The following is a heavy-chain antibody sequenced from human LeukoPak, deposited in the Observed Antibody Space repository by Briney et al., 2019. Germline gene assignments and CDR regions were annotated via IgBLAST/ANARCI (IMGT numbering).Heavy chain of an antibody. Sequence: PGGSLRLSCAASGFTFSSYAMHWVRQAPGKGLEYVSAISSNGGSTYYANSVKGRFTISRDNSKNTLYLQMGSLRAEDTAVYYCARGPGNYYGRRYYFDYWGQGTLVTVSS. CDR2: ISSNGGST. V-gene: IGHV3-64*01. CDR1: GFTFSSYA. CDR3: ARGPGNYYGRRYYFDY. D-gene: IGHD3-10*01. J-gene: IGHJ4*02.